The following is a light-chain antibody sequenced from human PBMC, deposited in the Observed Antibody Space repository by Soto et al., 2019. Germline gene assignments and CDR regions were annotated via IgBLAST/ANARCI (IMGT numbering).Light chain of an antibody. Sequence: EIVLTKSPSTPSLSKGETATLSCRASQSVSGYIGWYQQKPGQAPRLLIYADSNRATGIPARFSGSGSGTDFTLTISSLEPEDFSVYYCQQRYNWPITFGQGTRLEIK. CDR2: ADS. CDR1: QSVSGY. V-gene: IGKV3-11*01. J-gene: IGKJ5*01. CDR3: QQRYNWPIT.